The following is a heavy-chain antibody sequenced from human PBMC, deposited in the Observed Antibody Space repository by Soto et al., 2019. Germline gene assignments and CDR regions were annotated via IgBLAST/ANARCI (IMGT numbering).Heavy chain of an antibody. CDR2: IYYSGST. D-gene: IGHD4-17*01. V-gene: IGHV4-59*12. CDR3: AREGYGDYYFDY. CDR1: GGSISSYY. J-gene: IGHJ4*02. Sequence: SETLSLTCTVSGGSISSYYWSWIRQPPGEGLEWIGYIYYSGSTNYNPSLKSRVTISVDRSKNQFSLKLSSVTAADTAVDYCAREGYGDYYFDYWGQGTLVTVCS.